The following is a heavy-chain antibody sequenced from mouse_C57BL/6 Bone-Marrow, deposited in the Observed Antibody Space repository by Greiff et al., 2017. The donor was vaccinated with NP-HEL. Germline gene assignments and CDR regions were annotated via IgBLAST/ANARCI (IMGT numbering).Heavy chain of an antibody. CDR2: INLDSSTI. V-gene: IGHV4-1*01. Sequence: AAGGVDFSRYWMSWVRRAPGKGLEWIGEINLDSSTINYAPSLKDKFIISRDNAKNTLYLQMSKVRSEDTAICYCARGGSSYNWYFDVWGTGTTVTVSS. J-gene: IGHJ1*03. CDR3: ARGGSSYNWYFDV. D-gene: IGHD1-1*01. CDR1: GVDFSRYW.